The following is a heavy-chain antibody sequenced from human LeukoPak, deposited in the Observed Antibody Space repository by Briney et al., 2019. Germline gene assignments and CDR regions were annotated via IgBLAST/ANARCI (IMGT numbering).Heavy chain of an antibody. V-gene: IGHV3-23*01. D-gene: IGHD6-13*01. J-gene: IGHJ4*02. CDR1: GFTFSNYA. CDR3: AKGPSSSWYPTFDY. Sequence: GGSLRLSCAASGFTFSNYAMSWVRQAPGKGPEWVSGITASGSSTYYADSVKGRFTISRDNSKNTLYLQMNSLRAEDTAVYYCAKGPSSSWYPTFDYWGQGTLVTVSS. CDR2: ITASGSST.